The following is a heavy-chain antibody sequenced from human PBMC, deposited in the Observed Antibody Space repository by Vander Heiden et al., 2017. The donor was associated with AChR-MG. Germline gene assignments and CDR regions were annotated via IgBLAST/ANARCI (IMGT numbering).Heavy chain of an antibody. V-gene: IGHV3-48*02. CDR3: AREGAAARQGWFDP. J-gene: IGHJ5*02. CDR1: GFTFSSYS. Sequence: EVQLVESGGGLVQPGGSLRLYCAASGFTFSSYSMNWVRQAPGKGLEWVSYISSSSSTIYYADSVKGRFTISRDNAKNSLYLQMNSLRDEDTAVYYCAREGAAARQGWFDPWGQGTLVTVSS. CDR2: ISSSSSTI. D-gene: IGHD6-6*01.